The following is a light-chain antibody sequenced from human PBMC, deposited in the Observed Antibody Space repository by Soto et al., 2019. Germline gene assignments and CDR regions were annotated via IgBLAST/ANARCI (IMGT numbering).Light chain of an antibody. CDR2: TAS. CDR3: EQSYATPRT. CDR1: QSITTD. V-gene: IGKV1-39*01. Sequence: DIEMAQTPSSLSASVGDRVTITCRASQSITTDLNWYQQKPGKAPKLLMHTASAFQSGVPSRFSGSASGTHFTLTITSLQPEDVATYYCEQSYATPRTFGQGTKVAI. J-gene: IGKJ1*01.